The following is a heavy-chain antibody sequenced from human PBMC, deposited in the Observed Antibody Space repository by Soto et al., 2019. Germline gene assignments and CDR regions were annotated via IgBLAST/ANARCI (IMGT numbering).Heavy chain of an antibody. CDR2: IYHSGST. CDR1: GGSISSGGYS. D-gene: IGHD3-10*01. J-gene: IGHJ4*02. Sequence: TLSLTCAVSGGSISSGGYSWSWIRQPPGKGLEWIGYIYHSGSTYYNPSLKSRVTISVDRSKNQFSLKLSSVTAADTAVYYCASNMVRGVFDYWGQGTLVTVSS. V-gene: IGHV4-30-2*01. CDR3: ASNMVRGVFDY.